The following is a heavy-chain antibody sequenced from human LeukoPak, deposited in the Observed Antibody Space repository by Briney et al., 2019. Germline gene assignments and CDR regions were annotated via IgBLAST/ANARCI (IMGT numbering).Heavy chain of an antibody. CDR1: GFTFSSYG. CDR2: ISYDGSNK. J-gene: IGHJ5*02. V-gene: IGHV3-30*03. Sequence: GGSLRLSCAASGFTFSSYGMHWVRQAPGKGLEWVAVISYDGSNKYYADSVKGRFTISRDNSKNTLSLQLNSLRAEDTAVYYCASRGLTRLLYADPWGQGTLVTVSS. D-gene: IGHD2-8*01. CDR3: ASRGLTRLLYADP.